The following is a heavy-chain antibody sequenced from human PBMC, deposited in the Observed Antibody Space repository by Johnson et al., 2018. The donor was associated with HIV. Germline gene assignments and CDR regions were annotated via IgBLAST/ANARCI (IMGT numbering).Heavy chain of an antibody. CDR1: GFTFSSYW. Sequence: EQLVESGGGLVQPGGSLRLSCSASGFTFSSYWMSWVRQAPGKGLEWVANIKQDGSEKYYVDSVKGRFTISRDNAKNSLYLQMNSRRAEDTAVYYCAREGSWDAFDIWGQGTMVIVSS. CDR2: IKQDGSEK. V-gene: IGHV3-7*01. CDR3: AREGSWDAFDI. D-gene: IGHD6-13*01. J-gene: IGHJ3*02.